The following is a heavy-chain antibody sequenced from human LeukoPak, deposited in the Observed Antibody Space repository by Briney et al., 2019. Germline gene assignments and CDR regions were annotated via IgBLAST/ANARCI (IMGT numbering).Heavy chain of an antibody. D-gene: IGHD3-3*01. Sequence: SETLSLTCTVSDYSINNPYYWGWLRQPPGKGLEWIAAIYYNGITLYNPSLKSRVAISVDTSKNQFSLRMTSGTAADTAVYYCARLAECNTALCGTARWQFDSWGQGILVTVSS. CDR2: IYYNGIT. CDR3: ARLAECNTALCGTARWQFDS. J-gene: IGHJ4*02. V-gene: IGHV4-38-2*02. CDR1: DYSINNPYY.